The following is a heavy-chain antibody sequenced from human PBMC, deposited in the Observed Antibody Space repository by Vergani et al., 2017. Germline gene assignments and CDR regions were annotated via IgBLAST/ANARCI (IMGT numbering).Heavy chain of an antibody. Sequence: QVQLQQWGAGLLKPSETLSLTCAVYGGSFSGYYWSWIRQPPGXGLEWIGEINHSGSTNYNPSLKSRVTISVDTSKNQFSLKLSSVTAADTAVYYCARGLGGYYDSSGYYIYGYPDYWGQGTLVTVSS. CDR2: INHSGST. CDR1: GGSFSGYY. D-gene: IGHD3-22*01. J-gene: IGHJ4*02. V-gene: IGHV4-34*01. CDR3: ARGLGGYYDSSGYYIYGYPDY.